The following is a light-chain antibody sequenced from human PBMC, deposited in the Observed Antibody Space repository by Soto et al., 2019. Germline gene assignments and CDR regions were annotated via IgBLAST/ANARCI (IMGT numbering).Light chain of an antibody. CDR3: CSYAGSYTYV. CDR2: DVT. Sequence: SALTQPRSVSGSPGQSVTISCTGTSSDVGGHNYVSRYQQHPGKAPQLLIYDVTKRPSGVPDRFSGSTSGSTASLTISGLQEEDEADYYCCSYAGSYTYVFGTGTKVTVL. CDR1: SSDVGGHNY. V-gene: IGLV2-11*01. J-gene: IGLJ1*01.